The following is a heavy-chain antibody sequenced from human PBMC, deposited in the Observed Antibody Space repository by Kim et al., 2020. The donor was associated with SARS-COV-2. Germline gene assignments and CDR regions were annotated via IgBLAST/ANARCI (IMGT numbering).Heavy chain of an antibody. CDR2: IYYSGST. D-gene: IGHD5-18*01. CDR3: ARDSRYSYGYTPHYYYYYGMDV. V-gene: IGHV4-59*13. J-gene: IGHJ6*02. CDR1: VGSISSYY. Sequence: SETLSLTCTFSVGSISSYYWSWIRQPPGKGLEWIGYIYYSGSTNYNPSLKSRVTISVDTSKNQFSLKLSSVTAADTAVYYCARDSRYSYGYTPHYYYYYGMDVWGQGTTVTVSS.